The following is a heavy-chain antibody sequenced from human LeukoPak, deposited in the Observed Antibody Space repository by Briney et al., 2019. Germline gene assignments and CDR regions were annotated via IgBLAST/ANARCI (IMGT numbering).Heavy chain of an antibody. CDR3: ARDPSNTSGNFPYFDY. CDR2: ISAYNGDT. D-gene: IGHD3-22*01. J-gene: IGHJ4*02. V-gene: IGHV1-18*01. Sequence: ASVKVSCKASGYTFTRHGVSWVRQAPGQGLEWMGWISAYNGDTKYAQNFQGRVTITTDTSTTTAYMELRSLRSDGTAVYYCARDPSNTSGNFPYFDYWGQGTLVTVSS. CDR1: GYTFTRHG.